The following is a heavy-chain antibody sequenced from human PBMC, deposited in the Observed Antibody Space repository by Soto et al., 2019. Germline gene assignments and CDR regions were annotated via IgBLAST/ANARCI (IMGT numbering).Heavy chain of an antibody. CDR2: IYHSGST. V-gene: IGHV4-4*02. J-gene: IGHJ4*02. D-gene: IGHD5-12*01. Sequence: PSETLSLTCAVSGGSISSSNWWSWVRQPPGKGLEWIGEIYHSGSTNYNPSLKSRVTISVDKSKNQFSLKLSSVAAADTAVYYCAREGASRDGYNYATDYWGQGTLVTVSS. CDR1: GGSISSSNW. CDR3: AREGASRDGYNYATDY.